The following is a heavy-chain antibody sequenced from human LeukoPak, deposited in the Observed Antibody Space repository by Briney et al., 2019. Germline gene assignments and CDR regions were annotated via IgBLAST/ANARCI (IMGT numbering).Heavy chain of an antibody. CDR2: ISYDGSNK. CDR1: GFTFSSYA. Sequence: GGSLRLSCAASGFTFSSYAMHWVRQAPGKGLEWVAVISYDGSNKYYADSVKGRFTISRDNSKNTLYLQMNSLRAEDTAVYYCAREPHDYGNWFDPWGQGTLVTVSS. J-gene: IGHJ5*02. D-gene: IGHD5-12*01. V-gene: IGHV3-30*04. CDR3: AREPHDYGNWFDP.